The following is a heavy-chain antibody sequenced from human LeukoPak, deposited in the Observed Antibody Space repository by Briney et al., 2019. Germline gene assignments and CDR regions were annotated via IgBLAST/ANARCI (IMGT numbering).Heavy chain of an antibody. CDR3: VVVVPAAIGNLDY. CDR1: GFTFSGSA. Sequence: PGGSLRLSCAASGFTFSGSAMHWVRQASGKGVEWVGRIRSKANSYATAYAASVKGRFTISRDDSKNTAYLQMNSLKTEDTAVYYCVVVVPAAIGNLDYWGQGTLVTVSS. J-gene: IGHJ4*02. V-gene: IGHV3-73*01. D-gene: IGHD2-2*02. CDR2: IRSKANSYAT.